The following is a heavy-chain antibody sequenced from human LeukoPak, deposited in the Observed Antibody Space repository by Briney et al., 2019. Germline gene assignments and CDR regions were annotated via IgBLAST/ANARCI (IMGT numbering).Heavy chain of an antibody. J-gene: IGHJ5*02. CDR2: INPSGGST. V-gene: IGHV1-46*01. CDR1: GYTFTSYY. Sequence: ASVKVSCKASGYTFTSYYMHWVRQAPGQGLEWMGIINPSGGSTSYAQKFQGRVTITADESTSTAYMELSSLRSEDTAVYYCARAECSGGSCYDSNWFDPWGQGTLVTVSS. D-gene: IGHD2-15*01. CDR3: ARAECSGGSCYDSNWFDP.